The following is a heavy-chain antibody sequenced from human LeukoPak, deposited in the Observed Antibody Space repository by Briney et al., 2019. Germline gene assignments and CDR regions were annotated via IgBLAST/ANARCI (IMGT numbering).Heavy chain of an antibody. CDR3: ARTSSSWHYYYYGMDV. CDR2: ISAYNGNT. V-gene: IGHV1-18*01. Sequence: ASVKVSCKASGYTFTSYGISWVRQAPGQGLEWMGWISAYNGNTNYAQKLQGRVTMTTDTSTSTAYMELRSLRSDDTAVYYCARTSSSWHYYYYGMDVWGQGTTVTVSS. CDR1: GYTFTSYG. J-gene: IGHJ6*02. D-gene: IGHD6-13*01.